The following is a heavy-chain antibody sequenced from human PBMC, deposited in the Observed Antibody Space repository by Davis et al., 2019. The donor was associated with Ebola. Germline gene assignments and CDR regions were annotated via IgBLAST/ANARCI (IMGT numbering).Heavy chain of an antibody. CDR2: ISASEVHT. J-gene: IGHJ4*02. Sequence: GESLKTPCAAPGFTFSNYDMSWVRHVPGKGLEWVSTISASEVHTHYSDSVRGRFTISRDNSKNTLYLQMNSLRAEDTATYYCARYCHYTDCSYFDCWGQGTMVAVSS. CDR1: GFTFSNYD. CDR3: ARYCHYTDCSYFDC. V-gene: IGHV3-23*01. D-gene: IGHD2-15*01.